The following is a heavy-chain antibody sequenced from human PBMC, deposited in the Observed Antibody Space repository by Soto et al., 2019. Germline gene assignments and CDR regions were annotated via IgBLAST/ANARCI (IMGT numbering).Heavy chain of an antibody. CDR1: CGPIITGGYF. D-gene: IGHD1-20*01. V-gene: IGHV4-31*03. J-gene: IGHJ4*02. CDR2: IYYTGAT. Sequence: PSETLSLTCTVSCGPIITGGYFWTWIRQRPGKGLEWIGNIYYTGATSYNPSLKSRLTISFDTSKNQFSLKLTSVTAADTAVYFCARDRLSHDGNNSFFDYCGQGTLVTVSS. CDR3: ARDRLSHDGNNSFFDY.